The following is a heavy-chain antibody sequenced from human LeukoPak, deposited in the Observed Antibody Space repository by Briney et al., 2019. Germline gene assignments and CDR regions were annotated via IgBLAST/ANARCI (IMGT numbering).Heavy chain of an antibody. Sequence: GGSLRLSCAASGFTFDDYAMHWVQQAPGKGLEWVSGISWNSGSIGYADSVKGRFTISRDNAKNSLYLQMNSLRAEDTALYYCAKEDYWGQGTLVTVSS. CDR2: ISWNSGSI. CDR3: AKEDY. V-gene: IGHV3-9*01. J-gene: IGHJ4*02. CDR1: GFTFDDYA.